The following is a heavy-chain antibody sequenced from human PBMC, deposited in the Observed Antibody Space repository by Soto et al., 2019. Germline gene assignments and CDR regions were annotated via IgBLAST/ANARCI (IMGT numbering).Heavy chain of an antibody. Sequence: SETLCLTCTVSGGSISSSSYWGWIRQPPGKGLEWIGSIYSTGNTYYNPSLKSRVSISADTSKNQFSLKLTSVTAADTAVYYCRRSSRYSTDVWGQGTTVTVSS. CDR2: IYSTGNT. V-gene: IGHV4-39*01. J-gene: IGHJ6*02. D-gene: IGHD6-13*01. CDR1: GGSISSSSY. CDR3: RRSSRYSTDV.